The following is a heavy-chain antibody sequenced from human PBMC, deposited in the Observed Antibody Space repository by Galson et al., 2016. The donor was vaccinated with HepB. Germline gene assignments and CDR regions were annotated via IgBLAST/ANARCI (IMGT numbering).Heavy chain of an antibody. CDR1: GGTLSRYA. CDR3: ARDHNYGDYSYFDH. D-gene: IGHD4-17*01. V-gene: IGHV1-69*13. J-gene: IGHJ4*02. Sequence: SVKVSCKASGGTLSRYAISWVRQAPGQGLEWMGGIIPIFGTANYAQKFQGRVTITADESTSTAYMDLYSLRSEDTAVYYCARDHNYGDYSYFDHWGQGTLVTVSS. CDR2: IIPIFGTA.